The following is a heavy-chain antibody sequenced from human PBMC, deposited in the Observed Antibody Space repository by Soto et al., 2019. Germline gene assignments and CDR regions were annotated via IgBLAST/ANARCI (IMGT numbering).Heavy chain of an antibody. Sequence: SGTLSLIGAVYGGAIMGCYWIGIRLPPGKGLEWIGEINHSGSTNYNPSLKSRVTISVDTSKNQFSLKLSSVTAADTAVYYCARGIFYGDYRNSEDYLGQRTLDTVSS. D-gene: IGHD4-17*01. V-gene: IGHV4-34*01. CDR2: INHSGST. CDR1: GGAIMGCY. CDR3: ARGIFYGDYRNSEDY. J-gene: IGHJ4*02.